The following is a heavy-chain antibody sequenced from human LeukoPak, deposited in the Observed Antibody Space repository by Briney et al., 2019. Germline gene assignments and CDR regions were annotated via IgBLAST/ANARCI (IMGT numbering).Heavy chain of an antibody. Sequence: GGSLRLSCAASGFTFSSYAMSWVRQAPGKGLEWVSAISGSGGSTYYADSVKGRFTISRDNAKNSLYLQMNSLRAEDTAVYYCAELGITMIGGVWGKGTTVTVSS. J-gene: IGHJ6*04. CDR2: ISGSGGST. V-gene: IGHV3-23*01. CDR3: AELGITMIGGV. CDR1: GFTFSSYA. D-gene: IGHD3-10*02.